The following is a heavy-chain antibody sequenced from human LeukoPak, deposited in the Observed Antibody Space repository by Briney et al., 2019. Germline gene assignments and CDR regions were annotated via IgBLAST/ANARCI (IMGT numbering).Heavy chain of an antibody. CDR1: GYIFSNYG. J-gene: IGHJ4*02. Sequence: GASVKVSCKASGYIFSNYGMNWVRQAPGQGLEWMGWINTNTGNPTYAQGFTGRFVFSLDTSVSTAYLQISSLKAEDTAVYYCARVQGLDYGDFILPDYWGQGTLVTVSS. D-gene: IGHD4-17*01. CDR3: ARVQGLDYGDFILPDY. CDR2: INTNTGNP. V-gene: IGHV7-4-1*02.